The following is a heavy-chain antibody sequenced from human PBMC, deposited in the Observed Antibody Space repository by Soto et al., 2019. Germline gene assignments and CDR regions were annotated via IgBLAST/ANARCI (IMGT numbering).Heavy chain of an antibody. J-gene: IGHJ6*02. CDR3: AASTFYYSMDV. CDR1: GYTFTNYW. CDR2: IYPGDSDT. Sequence: PGASLKISCKGSGYTFTNYWIGWVRQMPGKGPEWMGIIYPGDSDTKYNPSFQGQVTISADKSITTTSLQWSSLKASDTASYYCAASTFYYSMDVWGQGTTVTVSS. V-gene: IGHV5-51*01.